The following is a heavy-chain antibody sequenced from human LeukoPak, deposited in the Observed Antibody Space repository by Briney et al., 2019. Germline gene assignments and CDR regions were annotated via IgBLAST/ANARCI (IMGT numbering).Heavy chain of an antibody. J-gene: IGHJ4*02. CDR3: ARWADTKWLFGRPYYFDY. CDR2: IYPGDSDT. V-gene: IGHV5-51*01. CDR1: GYSFTSYW. D-gene: IGHD3-22*01. Sequence: GESLKISCKGSGYSFTSYWIGWVRQMPGKGLGGMGIIYPGDSDTRYSPSFQGQVTISADKSISTAYLQWSSLKASDTAMYYCARWADTKWLFGRPYYFDYWGQGTLVTVSS.